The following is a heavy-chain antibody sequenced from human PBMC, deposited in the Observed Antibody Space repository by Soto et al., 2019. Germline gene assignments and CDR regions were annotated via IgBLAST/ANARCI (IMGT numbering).Heavy chain of an antibody. V-gene: IGHV1-3*01. CDR2: TNAGNGNT. J-gene: IGHJ5*02. CDR3: ARDKEYYYDSSGYKLSFDP. Sequence: ASVKVSCKASGYTFTSYAMHWVRQAPGQRLEWMGWTNAGNGNTKYSQKFQGRVTITRDTSTSTAYMELSSLRSEDTAVYYCARDKEYYYDSSGYKLSFDPWGQGTLVTVSS. D-gene: IGHD3-22*01. CDR1: GYTFTSYA.